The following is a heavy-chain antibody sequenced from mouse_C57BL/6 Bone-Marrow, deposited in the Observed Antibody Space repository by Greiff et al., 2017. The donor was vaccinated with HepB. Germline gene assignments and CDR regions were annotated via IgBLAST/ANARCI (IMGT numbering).Heavy chain of an antibody. V-gene: IGHV1-59*01. Sequence: QVQLQQPGAELVRPGTSVKLSCKASGYTFTSYWMHWVKQRPGQGLEWIGVIDPSDSYTNYNQKFKGKATLTVDTSSSTAYMQLSSLTSADSAVYYCASGGYYYAMDYWGQGTSVTVSS. J-gene: IGHJ4*01. CDR1: GYTFTSYW. CDR3: ASGGYYYAMDY. CDR2: IDPSDSYT.